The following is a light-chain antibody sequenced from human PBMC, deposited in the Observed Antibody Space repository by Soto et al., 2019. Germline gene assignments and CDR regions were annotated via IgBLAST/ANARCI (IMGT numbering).Light chain of an antibody. J-gene: IGKJ2*01. CDR1: QSIRVH. CDR3: LQRNISPLT. V-gene: IGKV1-17*01. CDR2: AAS. Sequence: DIQMTQSPSSLSASVGDTVTITCRASQSIRVHLSWYQLKPGKVPKRLIYAASNLQSGVPSRFSGSGSETDFALTISSLQPEDFATYYCLQRNISPLTFGGGTKLQIK.